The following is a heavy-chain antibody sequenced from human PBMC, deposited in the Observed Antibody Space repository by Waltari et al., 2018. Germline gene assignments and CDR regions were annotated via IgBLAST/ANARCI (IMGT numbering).Heavy chain of an antibody. V-gene: IGHV4-39*01. J-gene: IGHJ4*02. D-gene: IGHD6-19*01. Sequence: QLQLQESGPGLVKPSATLSFTCNVSGGSISSSRYSWGWIRQPPGKGLEWIGSIYYSGSTYYNPSLKSRVTISVDTSKNQFSLKLSSVTAADTAVYYCATKRESSASGFDYWGQGTLVTVSS. CDR1: GGSISSSRYS. CDR3: ATKRESSASGFDY. CDR2: IYYSGST.